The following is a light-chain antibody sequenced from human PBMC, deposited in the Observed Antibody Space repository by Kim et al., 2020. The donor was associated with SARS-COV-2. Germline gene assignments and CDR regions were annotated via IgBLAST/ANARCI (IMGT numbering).Light chain of an antibody. V-gene: IGKV3-20*01. CDR3: QQYGSSPVT. J-gene: IGKJ1*01. CDR1: QSVSSNY. CDR2: DTS. Sequence: SPGARVTLSCRASQSVSSNYLAGYQQKPGQAPRLLIYDTSFGATGIPDRFSGSGSGTDFTLTVSRLEPEDFALYYCQQYGSSPVTFGQGTKVDIK.